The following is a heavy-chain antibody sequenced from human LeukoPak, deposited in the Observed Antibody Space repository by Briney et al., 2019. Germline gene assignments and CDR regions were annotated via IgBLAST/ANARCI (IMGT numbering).Heavy chain of an antibody. D-gene: IGHD1-26*01. CDR3: ARVLSGSYDNYFDY. CDR2: ISYDGSDK. V-gene: IGHV3-30*03. CDR1: GFTFSSYS. Sequence: PGGSLRLSCAASGFTFSSYSMNWVRQAPGKGLEWVAVISYDGSDKYYVDSVKGRFTISRDNSKNTLYLQMNSLKAEDAAVYYCARVLSGSYDNYFDYWGQGTLVTVSS. J-gene: IGHJ4*02.